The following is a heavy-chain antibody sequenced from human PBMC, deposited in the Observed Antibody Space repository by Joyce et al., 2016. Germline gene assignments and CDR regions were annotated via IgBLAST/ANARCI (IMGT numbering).Heavy chain of an antibody. D-gene: IGHD6-19*01. J-gene: IGHJ4*02. CDR3: ARGYTNGWLDH. CDR1: GYTFVNYA. Sequence: QVQLVQSGAEVKKPEASVKVSCKASGYTFVNYAISWVRQAPGQGLEWVGWISAYNGNTNYAQRLQGRVTMTRDTSTSTAYIELRSLRSDDTATYYCARGYTNGWLDHWGQGTLVTVSS. V-gene: IGHV1-18*01. CDR2: ISAYNGNT.